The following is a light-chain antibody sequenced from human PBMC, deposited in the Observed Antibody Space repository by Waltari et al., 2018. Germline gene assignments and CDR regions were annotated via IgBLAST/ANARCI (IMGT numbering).Light chain of an antibody. V-gene: IGKV3-11*01. CDR2: DAS. CDR1: QRIDTY. J-gene: IGKJ1*01. CDR3: HQSFDWPRGT. Sequence: EIVLTQSQVALSLSPGEGATLSCRASQRIDTYLAWYQQKPGQAPRLLIYDASKRASGIPARFSGSGSGTDFTLTISSLEPEDSALYYCHQSFDWPRGTFGQGTKVEIK.